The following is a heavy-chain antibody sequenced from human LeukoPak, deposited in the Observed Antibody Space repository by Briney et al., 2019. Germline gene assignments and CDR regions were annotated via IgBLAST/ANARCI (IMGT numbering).Heavy chain of an antibody. CDR1: GFAFSTYS. J-gene: IGHJ4*02. CDR2: ITSTGTYI. CDR3: ARVAGGKFHLDY. D-gene: IGHD6-13*01. Sequence: GGSLRLSCAASGFAFSTYSMNWVRQAPGKGLEWISSITSTGTYIYYADSVKGRFTISRDNAKNSLYLQMNSLRAGDTAVYFCARVAGGKFHLDYWGQGTQVTVSS. V-gene: IGHV3-21*01.